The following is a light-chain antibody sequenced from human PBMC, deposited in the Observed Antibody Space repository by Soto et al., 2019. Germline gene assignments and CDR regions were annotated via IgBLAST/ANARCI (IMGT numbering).Light chain of an antibody. CDR3: QQYNYWPPLT. V-gene: IGKV3-15*01. J-gene: IGKJ4*01. CDR1: QSVSSN. Sequence: EIVMTQSPAAPSVSPGERATLSCRASQSVSSNLAWYQQKPGRAPRLLIYDASTRATGIPARFSGSGSGTEFTLTINSLQSEDFAVYYCQQYNYWPPLTFGGGTKVDIK. CDR2: DAS.